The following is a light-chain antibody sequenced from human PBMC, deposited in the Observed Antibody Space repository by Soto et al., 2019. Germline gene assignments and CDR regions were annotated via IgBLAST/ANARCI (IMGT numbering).Light chain of an antibody. CDR2: GAS. CDR3: QHYNSYFPWM. V-gene: IGKV3-15*01. CDR1: QSVSSN. Sequence: EIVMTQSPATLSVSPGERATLSCRASQSVSSNLAWYQQKPGQAPRLLIYGASTRATGIPARFSGSGSGTEFTLTISNLQPDDFATYYCQHYNSYFPWMFGQGTKVDI. J-gene: IGKJ1*01.